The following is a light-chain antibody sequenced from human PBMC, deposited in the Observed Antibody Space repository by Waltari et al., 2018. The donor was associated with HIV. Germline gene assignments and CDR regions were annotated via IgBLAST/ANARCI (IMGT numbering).Light chain of an antibody. Sequence: QSALTQPASVSGSPGQSITISCTGTSSDVGVYDYVSRYQQPPGKAPKLTIFEVSYRPSGVSSRFSGSKSGNTASLTIAGLRAEDEADYYCSSYTTSSTLVVFGGGTRLTVL. J-gene: IGLJ3*02. CDR1: SSDVGVYDY. CDR3: SSYTTSSTLVV. CDR2: EVS. V-gene: IGLV2-14*01.